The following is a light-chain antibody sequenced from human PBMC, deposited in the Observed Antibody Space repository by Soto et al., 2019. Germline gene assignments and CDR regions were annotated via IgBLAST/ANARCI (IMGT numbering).Light chain of an antibody. Sequence: DIQMTQSPSTLSASVGDRVTITCRASQSISSWLAWYQQKPGKAPKLLIYKASNLESGVPSRFSGSGSGTEFTLTISSLQPDDFATYYCQQYNSYSRTFGQGTKVEMK. CDR1: QSISSW. CDR2: KAS. J-gene: IGKJ1*01. V-gene: IGKV1-5*03. CDR3: QQYNSYSRT.